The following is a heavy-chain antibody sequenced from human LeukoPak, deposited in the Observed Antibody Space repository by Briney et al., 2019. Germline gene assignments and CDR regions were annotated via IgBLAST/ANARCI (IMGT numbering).Heavy chain of an antibody. CDR1: GGSIGSYF. D-gene: IGHD3-10*01. V-gene: IGHV4-59*01. Sequence: SETLSLTCTIAGGSIGSYFWSWIRQPPGKGLEWLGFIFFTGIPSYRPSLKSRVPFPLDTSKNHFSLNLTSLTAAATAVYSCARIRSSLTVDYSGQGTLGSVSS. J-gene: IGHJ4*02. CDR3: ARIRSSLTVDY. CDR2: IFFTGIP.